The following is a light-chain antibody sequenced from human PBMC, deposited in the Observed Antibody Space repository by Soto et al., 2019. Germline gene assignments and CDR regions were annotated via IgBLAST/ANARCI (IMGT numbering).Light chain of an antibody. CDR2: ESG. CDR1: SSDVGTYNL. V-gene: IGLV2-23*01. J-gene: IGLJ3*02. CDR3: CSYAGRSTLV. Sequence: QSALTQPASVSGSPGQSITISCTGTSSDVGTYNLVSWYQQHPGQAPKLMIFESGKRPSGVSNRISGSKSGNTASLTISGLQAEDEADYYCCSYAGRSTLVFGGGTKVTVL.